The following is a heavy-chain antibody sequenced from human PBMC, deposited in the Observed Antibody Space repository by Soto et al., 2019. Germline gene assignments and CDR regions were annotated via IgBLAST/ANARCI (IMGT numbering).Heavy chain of an antibody. V-gene: IGHV4-59*01. CDR2: IYYSGST. CDR1: GGSISSYY. Sequence: SETLSLTSPVSGGSISSYYLSWIRQPPGKGLEWIGYIYYSGSTNYNPSLKSRVTISVDTSKNQFSLKLSSVTAADTAVYYCAANYAGYYYGMDVWGQGTTVTVSS. CDR3: AANYAGYYYGMDV. D-gene: IGHD3-16*01. J-gene: IGHJ6*02.